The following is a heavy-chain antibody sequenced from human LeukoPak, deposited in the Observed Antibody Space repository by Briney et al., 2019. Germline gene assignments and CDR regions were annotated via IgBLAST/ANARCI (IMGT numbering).Heavy chain of an antibody. J-gene: IGHJ4*02. V-gene: IGHV3-23*01. D-gene: IGHD2-15*01. CDR1: GFTFSTYA. CDR3: AKDPPCSGGTCCGYFES. CDR2: ISGSGGNT. Sequence: QSGGSLRLSCAASGFTFSTYAMNWVRQAPGKGLEWVSIISGSGGNTFYADAVKGRFTISRDNSINTLYLQMNNLRDDDTAVYYCAKDPPCSGGTCCGYFESWGQGTLVTVSS.